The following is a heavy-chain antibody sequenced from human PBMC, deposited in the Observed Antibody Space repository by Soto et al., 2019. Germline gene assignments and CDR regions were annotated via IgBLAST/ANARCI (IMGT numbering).Heavy chain of an antibody. J-gene: IGHJ6*02. Sequence: SETLSLTYTVAGGYTGSYYGSWIRQPPGKGLEWIGYIYYSGSTNYNPSLKSRVTISVDTSKNQFSLKLSSVTAADTAVYYCARSIAAAADVWGQGTTVTVSS. V-gene: IGHV4-59*12. CDR2: IYYSGST. CDR3: ARSIAAAADV. D-gene: IGHD6-13*01. CDR1: GGYTGSYY.